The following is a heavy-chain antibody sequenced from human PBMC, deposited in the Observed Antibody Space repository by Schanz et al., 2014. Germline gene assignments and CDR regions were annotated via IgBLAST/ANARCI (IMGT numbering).Heavy chain of an antibody. V-gene: IGHV3-11*01. CDR1: GFIFNDYY. CDR3: ARENLNWEAFDI. J-gene: IGHJ3*02. D-gene: IGHD7-27*01. CDR2: ISRDGTTS. Sequence: QVQLVESGGGLVKPGGSLRLSCAASGFIFNDYYMNWIRQAPGKGLEWLSYISRDGTTSYYADSVKGRFTISRDNAKNSLVLEMASPRSEDPAVYYCARENLNWEAFDIWGQGTVVTVSS.